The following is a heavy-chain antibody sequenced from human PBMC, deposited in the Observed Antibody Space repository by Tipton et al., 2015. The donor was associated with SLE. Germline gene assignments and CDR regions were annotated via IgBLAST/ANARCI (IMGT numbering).Heavy chain of an antibody. CDR1: GYTFTGYY. Sequence: QSGPEVKKPGASVKVSCKASGYTFTGYYMHWVRQAPGQGLEWMGWINPNSGGTNYAQKFQGRVTMTRDTSISTAYMELSRLRSDDTAVYYCARGTMVRGVIITFLDYWGQGTLVTVSS. CDR2: INPNSGGT. D-gene: IGHD3-10*01. CDR3: ARGTMVRGVIITFLDY. J-gene: IGHJ4*02. V-gene: IGHV1-2*02.